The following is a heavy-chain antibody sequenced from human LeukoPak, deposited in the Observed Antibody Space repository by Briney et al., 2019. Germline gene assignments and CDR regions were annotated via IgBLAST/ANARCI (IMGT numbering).Heavy chain of an antibody. D-gene: IGHD3-10*01. V-gene: IGHV4-39*01. CDR3: ARRFGYNWFDP. Sequence: SETLSLTCTVSGGSIRSSYYYWGWIRQPPGKGLEWIGSIYDSGSTYYNPSLESRVTISVDTSKNQFSLKLNSVTAADTAVYYCARRFGYNWFDPWGQGTLVTVSS. CDR2: IYDSGST. J-gene: IGHJ5*02. CDR1: GGSIRSSYYY.